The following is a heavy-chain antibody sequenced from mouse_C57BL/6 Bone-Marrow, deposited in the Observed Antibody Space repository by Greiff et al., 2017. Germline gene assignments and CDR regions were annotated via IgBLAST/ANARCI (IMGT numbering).Heavy chain of an antibody. J-gene: IGHJ1*03. V-gene: IGHV5-4*01. CDR3: ARLTTPVLDV. CDR1: GFTFSSYA. CDR2: ISDGGSYT. D-gene: IGHD1-1*01. Sequence: EVQGVESGGGLVKPGGSLKLSCAASGFTFSSYAMSWVRQTPEKRLEWVATISDGGSYTYYPDNVKGRFTISRDNAKNNLYLQRSHLKSEDTAMYYCARLTTPVLDVWGTGTTVTVSS.